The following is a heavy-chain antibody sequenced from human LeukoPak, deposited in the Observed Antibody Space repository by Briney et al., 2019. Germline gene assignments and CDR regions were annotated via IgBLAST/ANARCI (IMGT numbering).Heavy chain of an antibody. CDR3: AKGGSPGIAVAGADY. CDR1: GFTFDDYA. V-gene: IGHV3-9*03. Sequence: PGGSLRLSCAASGFTFDDYAMHWVRQAPGKGLEWVSGISWNSGSIVYADSVKGRFTISRDNAKNSLYLQMNSLRAEDMALYYCAKGGSPGIAVAGADYWGQGTLVTVSS. D-gene: IGHD6-19*01. J-gene: IGHJ4*02. CDR2: ISWNSGSI.